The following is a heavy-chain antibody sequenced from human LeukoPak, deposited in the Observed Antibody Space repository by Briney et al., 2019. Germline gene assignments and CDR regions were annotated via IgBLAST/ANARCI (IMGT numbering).Heavy chain of an antibody. CDR2: LSSSGITI. V-gene: IGHV3-11*04. D-gene: IGHD3-22*01. CDR3: ASDYYDSSGYYSLDY. Sequence: GPSLRPSHAASGFTFSNHYMSWIRQPPGKGLEWVSYLSSSGITIYYAPSVNGRLTISTDNTTHSLHLQMNSLRAKHTAVYYCASDYYDSSGYYSLDYWGQGTLVTVSS. J-gene: IGHJ4*02. CDR1: GFTFSNHY.